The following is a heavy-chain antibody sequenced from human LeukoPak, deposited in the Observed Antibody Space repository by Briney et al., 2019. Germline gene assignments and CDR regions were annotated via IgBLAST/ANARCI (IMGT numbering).Heavy chain of an antibody. CDR2: ISWNSGSI. J-gene: IGHJ4*02. V-gene: IGHV3-9*01. Sequence: PGRSLRLSCAASGFTFDDYAMHWVRQAPGKGLEWVSGISWNSGSIGYADSVKGRFTISRDNAKNSLYLQMNSQRAEDTALYYCAKDMADYSSGWHDYWGQGTLVTVSS. CDR3: AKDMADYSSGWHDY. D-gene: IGHD6-19*01. CDR1: GFTFDDYA.